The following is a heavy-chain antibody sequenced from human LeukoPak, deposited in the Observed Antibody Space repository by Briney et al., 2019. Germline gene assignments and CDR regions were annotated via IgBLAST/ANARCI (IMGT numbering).Heavy chain of an antibody. CDR2: MTASGRST. J-gene: IGHJ4*02. V-gene: IGHV3-11*01. CDR1: GLSFSDYQ. Sequence: PGGALRLSCAASGLSFSDYQMSWVRQAPAKGLEWISYMTASGRSTNYADSVKGRFTISRDNAKNSVVLQMNILRAEDTAVYYCTRERRGSYYAFEFWGQGTLVSVSS. D-gene: IGHD1-26*01. CDR3: TRERRGSYYAFEF.